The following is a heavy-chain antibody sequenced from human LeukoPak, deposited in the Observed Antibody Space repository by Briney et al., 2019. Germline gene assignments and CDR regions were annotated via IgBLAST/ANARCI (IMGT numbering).Heavy chain of an antibody. CDR2: INPNSGGT. V-gene: IGHV1-2*02. CDR1: GYTFTGYY. J-gene: IGHJ6*02. CDR3: ARPSIVGTGYYAMDV. D-gene: IGHD6-6*01. Sequence: ASVKVSCKASGYTFTGYYMHWVRQAPGQGLEWMGWINPNSGGTNFAQKFQGRVTMTRDTSIGTAYMEVTRLRSGDTAVYYCARPSIVGTGYYAMDVWGQGTTVTVSS.